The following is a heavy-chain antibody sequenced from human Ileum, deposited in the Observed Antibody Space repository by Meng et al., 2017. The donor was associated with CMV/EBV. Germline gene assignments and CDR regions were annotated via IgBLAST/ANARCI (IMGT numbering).Heavy chain of an antibody. CDR2: INPNSGGT. J-gene: IGHJ4*02. Sequence: ASVKVSCKASGYTFTGYYMHWVRQAPGQGLEWMGWINPNSGGTNYARKFQGRVTMTRDTSISTAYMELSRLRSDDTAVYYCARGWGQLPRRNIDYWGQGTLVTVSS. D-gene: IGHD2-2*01. V-gene: IGHV1-2*02. CDR3: ARGWGQLPRRNIDY. CDR1: GYTFTGYY.